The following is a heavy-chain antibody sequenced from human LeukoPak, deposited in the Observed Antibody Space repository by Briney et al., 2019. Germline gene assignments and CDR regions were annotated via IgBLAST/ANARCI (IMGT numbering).Heavy chain of an antibody. J-gene: IGHJ4*02. CDR2: IYYSGST. CDR1: GGSVSSGSYY. D-gene: IGHD5-18*01. Sequence: SETLSLTCTVSGGSVSSGSYYWSWIRQPPGKGLEWIGYIYYSGSTNYNPSLKSRVTISVDTSKNQFSLKLSSVTAADTAVYYCARGEDTAMVPPDYWGQGTLVTVSS. CDR3: ARGEDTAMVPPDY. V-gene: IGHV4-61*01.